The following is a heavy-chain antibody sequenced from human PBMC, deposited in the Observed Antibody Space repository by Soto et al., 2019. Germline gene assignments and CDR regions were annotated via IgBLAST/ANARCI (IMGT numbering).Heavy chain of an antibody. CDR2: ISGSGGST. J-gene: IGHJ6*03. CDR1: GFTFSSYA. Sequence: GGSLRLSCAASGFTFSSYAMSWVRQAPGKGLEWVSAISGSGGSTYYADSVKGRFTISRDNSKNTLYLQMNSLRAEDTAVYYCAKGSLLVAGDHPNTPYYYMDVWGKGTTVTVSS. D-gene: IGHD2-15*01. V-gene: IGHV3-23*01. CDR3: AKGSLLVAGDHPNTPYYYMDV.